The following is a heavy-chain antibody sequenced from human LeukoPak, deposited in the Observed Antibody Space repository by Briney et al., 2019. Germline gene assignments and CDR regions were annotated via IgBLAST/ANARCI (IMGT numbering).Heavy chain of an antibody. Sequence: PSETLSLTCTVSGGSISSYYCSWIRQPPGKGLEWIGYIYYSGSTNYNPSLKSRVTISVDTSKHQFSLKLSSVTAADTAVYYCARRWYVGRNWFAPWGQGTLVTVSS. CDR2: IYYSGST. D-gene: IGHD4-23*01. CDR1: GGSISSYY. J-gene: IGHJ5*02. V-gene: IGHV4-59*01. CDR3: ARRWYVGRNWFAP.